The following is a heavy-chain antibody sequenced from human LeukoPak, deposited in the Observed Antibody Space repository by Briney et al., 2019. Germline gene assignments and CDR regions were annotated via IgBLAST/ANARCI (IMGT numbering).Heavy chain of an antibody. CDR2: ISYDGRNK. D-gene: IGHD6-13*01. V-gene: IGHV3-30*04. J-gene: IGHJ4*02. CDR1: GFTFSSYA. Sequence: GGSLRLSCAASGFTFSSYAMHWVRQAPGKGLEWVAVISYDGRNKYYADSVKGRFTISRDNSKNTLYLQMNSLRAEDTAVYYCARGGAAAGTYFDYWGQGTLVTVSS. CDR3: ARGGAAAGTYFDY.